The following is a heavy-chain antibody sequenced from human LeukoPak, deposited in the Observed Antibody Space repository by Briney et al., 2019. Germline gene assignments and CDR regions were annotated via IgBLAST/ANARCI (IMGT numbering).Heavy chain of an antibody. CDR2: MNPNSGNK. CDR3: ARGHDFWRGYYMDV. V-gene: IGHV1-8*03. J-gene: IGHJ6*03. CDR1: GYTFTSYD. Sequence: ASVKVSCKASGYTFTSYDINWVRQATGQGLEWMGWMNPNSGNKGYAQKFQGRVTITRNTSISTAYMELSSLRSEDTAVYYCARGHDFWRGYYMDVWGKGTTVTVSS. D-gene: IGHD3-3*01.